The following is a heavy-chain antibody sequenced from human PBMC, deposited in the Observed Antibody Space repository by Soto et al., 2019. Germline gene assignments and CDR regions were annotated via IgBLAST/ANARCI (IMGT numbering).Heavy chain of an antibody. CDR3: ARGPSYSDSYFDH. J-gene: IGHJ4*02. CDR1: GFTFSSYW. D-gene: IGHD4-17*01. V-gene: IGHV3-74*01. Sequence: GGALRLSCAGSGFTFSSYWMHWVRQAPGKGLVWVSRINSDGSSTSYADSVEGRFTISRDNSKNTVYLQMNSLRLEDTAVYYCARGPSYSDSYFDHWGQGTLVTVSS. CDR2: INSDGSST.